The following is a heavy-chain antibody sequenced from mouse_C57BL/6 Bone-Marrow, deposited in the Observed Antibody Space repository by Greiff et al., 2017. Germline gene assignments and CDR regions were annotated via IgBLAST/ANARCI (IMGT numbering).Heavy chain of an antibody. Sequence: EVQLQQSGPELVKPGASVKISCKASGYSFTDYNMNWVKQSNGKSLEWIGVINPNYGTTSYNQKFKGTATLTVDQSSSTAYMQLNRRTSEDPAVYYCARRTPYYGSSYGAMDYGGQGTSGTVSS. J-gene: IGHJ4*01. CDR3: ARRTPYYGSSYGAMDY. CDR2: INPNYGTT. V-gene: IGHV1-39*01. CDR1: GYSFTDYN. D-gene: IGHD1-1*01.